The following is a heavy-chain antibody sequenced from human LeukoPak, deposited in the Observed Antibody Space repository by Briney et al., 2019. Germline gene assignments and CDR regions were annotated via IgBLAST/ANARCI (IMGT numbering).Heavy chain of an antibody. V-gene: IGHV3-30-3*01. Sequence: PGRSLRLSCAASGFTFSSYAMHWVRQAPGKGLEWVAVISYDGSNKYYADSVRGRFPVSRDNSKNQLYLQMNTLRAEDAAVHYCARVGRRKGIVVVPAANPLDYWGQGTLVTVSS. CDR3: ARVGRRKGIVVVPAANPLDY. J-gene: IGHJ4*02. CDR1: GFTFSSYA. D-gene: IGHD2-2*01. CDR2: ISYDGSNK.